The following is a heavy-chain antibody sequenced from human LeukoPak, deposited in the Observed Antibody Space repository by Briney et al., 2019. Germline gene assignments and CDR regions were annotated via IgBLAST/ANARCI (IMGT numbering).Heavy chain of an antibody. V-gene: IGHV1-2*02. D-gene: IGHD1-26*01. Sequence: GASVKVSCKASGYTFTGYYMHWVRQAPGQGLEWMGWINPNSGGTNYAQKFQGRVTMTRDTSISTAYMELSRLRSDDTAVYYCVRDVVVGATKPAFDIWGQGTMVTVSS. CDR1: GYTFTGYY. CDR2: INPNSGGT. J-gene: IGHJ3*02. CDR3: VRDVVVGATKPAFDI.